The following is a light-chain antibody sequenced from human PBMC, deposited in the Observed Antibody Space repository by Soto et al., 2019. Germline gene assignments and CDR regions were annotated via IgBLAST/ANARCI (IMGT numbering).Light chain of an antibody. CDR2: DAS. V-gene: IGKV1-5*01. Sequence: DIQMTQSPSTLSASVGDRVTITCRASQYISTWLAWYQQKPGKAPKLLIHDASSLESGVPSTFSGSGSGTEFTLTISRLQPDDFATYDCQHYNSYSRAFGQGTKVEIK. CDR3: QHYNSYSRA. CDR1: QYISTW. J-gene: IGKJ1*01.